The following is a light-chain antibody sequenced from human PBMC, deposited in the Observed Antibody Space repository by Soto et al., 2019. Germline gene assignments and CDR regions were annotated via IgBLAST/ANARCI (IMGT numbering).Light chain of an antibody. Sequence: DIQMTQSPSSLSESVGDRVTINCRASQSISSYLNWYQQKPGKAPKVLIYAASSLQSGVPSRFSGSGSGTDFTLTISSLQPEDFATYYCQQSYSTPFTFGQGTKLEIK. CDR2: AAS. V-gene: IGKV1-39*01. J-gene: IGKJ2*01. CDR1: QSISSY. CDR3: QQSYSTPFT.